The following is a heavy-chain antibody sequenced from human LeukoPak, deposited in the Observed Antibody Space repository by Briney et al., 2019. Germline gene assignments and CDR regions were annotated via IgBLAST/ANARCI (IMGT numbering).Heavy chain of an antibody. D-gene: IGHD6-19*01. J-gene: IGHJ4*02. CDR2: MNPNSGNT. CDR3: ATSSGWKSNIDY. V-gene: IGHV1-8*01. Sequence: ASVKVSCKASGYTFTSYDINWVRQATGQGLEWMGWMNPNSGNTDYAQKFQGRVTMTRNTSISAAYMELSSLRSDDTAVFYCATSSGWKSNIDYWGQGTLVTVSS. CDR1: GYTFTSYD.